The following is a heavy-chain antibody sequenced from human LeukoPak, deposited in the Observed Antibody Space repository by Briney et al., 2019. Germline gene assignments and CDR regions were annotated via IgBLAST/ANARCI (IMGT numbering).Heavy chain of an antibody. J-gene: IGHJ3*02. V-gene: IGHV4-39*07. CDR1: GGSISSSSYY. CDR3: ARVIAVAGTKVLDAFDI. CDR2: IYYSGST. D-gene: IGHD6-19*01. Sequence: PSETLSLTCTVSGGSISSSSYYWGWIRQPPGKGLEWIGSIYYSGSTYYNPSLKSRVTISVDTSKNQFSLKLSSVTAADTAVYYCARVIAVAGTKVLDAFDIWGQGTMVTVSS.